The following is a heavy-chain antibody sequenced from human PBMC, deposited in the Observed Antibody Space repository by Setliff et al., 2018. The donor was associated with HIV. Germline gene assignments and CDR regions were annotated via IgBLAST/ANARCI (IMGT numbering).Heavy chain of an antibody. CDR3: ATPPIAGVRGYPQGWYFDL. CDR1: GYSISSDYY. D-gene: IGHD3-10*01. CDR2: IYHTGST. V-gene: IGHV4-38-2*02. Sequence: PSETLSLTCTVSGYSISSDYYWGWIRQPPGKGLEWIGSIYHTGSTYYNPSLKSRVTISVDTSKNQFSLKLTSVTAADTAVYYCATPPIAGVRGYPQGWYFDLWDRGTLVTVSS. J-gene: IGHJ2*01.